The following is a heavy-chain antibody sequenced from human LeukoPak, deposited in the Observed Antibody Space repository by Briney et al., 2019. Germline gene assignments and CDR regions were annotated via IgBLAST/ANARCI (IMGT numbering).Heavy chain of an antibody. CDR3: ARAQNYDSSGRRTSKGAFDI. V-gene: IGHV4-34*01. J-gene: IGHJ3*02. Sequence: SETLSLTCAVYGGSFSGYYWSWVRQPPGKGLEWIGEINHSGSTNYNPSLKSRVTISVDTSKNQFSLKLSSVTAADTAVYYCARAQNYDSSGRRTSKGAFDIWGQGTMVTVSS. D-gene: IGHD3-22*01. CDR2: INHSGST. CDR1: GGSFSGYY.